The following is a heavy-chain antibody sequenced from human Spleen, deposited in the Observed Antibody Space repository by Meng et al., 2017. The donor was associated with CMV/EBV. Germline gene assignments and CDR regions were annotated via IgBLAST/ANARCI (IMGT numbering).Heavy chain of an antibody. V-gene: IGHV3-74*03. CDR1: GFTFSNYW. J-gene: IGHJ4*02. CDR3: ARESYFYETSALGDF. Sequence: LSLTCAASGFTFSNYWMQWVRQAPGKGLVWVSYINGDESSTTYADSVKGRFTISRDNAKNTLYLQMNSLRAEDTAVFYCARESYFYETSALGDFWGQGTLVTVSS. CDR2: INGDESST. D-gene: IGHD3-22*01.